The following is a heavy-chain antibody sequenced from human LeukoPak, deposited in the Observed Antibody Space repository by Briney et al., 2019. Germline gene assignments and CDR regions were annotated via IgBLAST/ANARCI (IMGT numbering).Heavy chain of an antibody. CDR1: GGSISRGSYY. V-gene: IGHV4-61*02. CDR2: IYTSGST. J-gene: IGHJ6*03. CDR3: ARDRVMVRALPHYFYYMDV. Sequence: SETLSLTCTVSGGSISRGSYYWSWIRQPAGKGLEWIGRIYTSGSTNYNPSLKSRVTISVDTSKNQFSLKLSSVTAADTAVYYCARDRVMVRALPHYFYYMDVWRKGTTVTVSS. D-gene: IGHD3-10*01.